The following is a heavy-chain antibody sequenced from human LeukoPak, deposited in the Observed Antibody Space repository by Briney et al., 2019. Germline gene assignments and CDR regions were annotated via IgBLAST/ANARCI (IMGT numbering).Heavy chain of an antibody. CDR1: GGSISSGSYY. J-gene: IGHJ4*02. V-gene: IGHV4-61*02. D-gene: IGHD3-22*01. CDR3: ARATNYYDSSGSPLDY. Sequence: SETLSLTCTVSGGSISSGSYYWSWIRQPAGKGLEWIGRIYTSGSTNYNPSLKSRVTISVDTSKNQFSLKLSSVTAADTAVYYCARATNYYDSSGSPLDYWGQGTLVTVSS. CDR2: IYTSGST.